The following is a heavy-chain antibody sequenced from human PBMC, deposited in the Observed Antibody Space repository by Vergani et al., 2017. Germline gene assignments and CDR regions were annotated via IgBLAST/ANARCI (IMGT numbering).Heavy chain of an antibody. J-gene: IGHJ5*02. D-gene: IGHD3-16*02. CDR3: ATVXFIMITFGGVIVGNWFDP. V-gene: IGHV1-24*01. CDR2: FDPEDGET. CDR1: GYTLTELS. Sequence: QVQLVQSGAEVKKPGASVKVSCKVSGYTLTELSMHWVRQAPGKGLEWMGGFDPEDGETIYAQKFQGRVTMTEDTSTDTAYMELSSLRSEDTAVYYCATVXFIMITFGGVIVGNWFDPWGQGTLVTVSS.